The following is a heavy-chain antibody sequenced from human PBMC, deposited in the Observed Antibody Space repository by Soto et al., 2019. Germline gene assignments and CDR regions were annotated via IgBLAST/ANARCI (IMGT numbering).Heavy chain of an antibody. CDR1: VGSVSSASFY. J-gene: IGHJ5*01. CDR2: ISYSGST. V-gene: IGHV4-61*01. CDR3: ARGDAINWFDS. Sequence: SETLSLTCTVSVGSVSSASFYWNWIRQPPGKGLEWIGYISYSGSTNYNPSLRSRVTISVDTSKNQFSLRLTSATAADTAVYYCARGDAINWFDSWGQGTRVTVSS. D-gene: IGHD2-2*01.